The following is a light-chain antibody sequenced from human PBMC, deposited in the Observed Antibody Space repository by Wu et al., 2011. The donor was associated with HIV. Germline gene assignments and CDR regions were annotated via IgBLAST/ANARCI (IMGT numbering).Light chain of an antibody. Sequence: DIVLTQSPDTLSLSPGERASLSCRASQSVTSSFLAWYQQKPGQAPRLLIYGASSRATGIPDRFSGSGSGTDFTLTISRLQPEDFAVYFCQQYGPXPLTFGGGTKVEVK. CDR2: GAS. V-gene: IGKV3-20*01. CDR3: QQYGPXPLT. CDR1: QSVTSSF. J-gene: IGKJ4*01.